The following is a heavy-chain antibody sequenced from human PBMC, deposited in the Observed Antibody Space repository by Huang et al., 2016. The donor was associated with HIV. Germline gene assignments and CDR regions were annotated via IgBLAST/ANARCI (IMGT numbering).Heavy chain of an antibody. CDR2: IYSGGTT. Sequence: EVQLVESGGGLIQPGGSLRLSCAASGFTVSGTYMRWVREAPREGREWVSVIYSGGTTYFADSVKGRFTFSRDNSKNTVYLQMNSLRADDTAVYYCARGGNTVGYFDNWGQGTLVTVSS. CDR1: GFTVSGTY. V-gene: IGHV3-53*01. J-gene: IGHJ4*02. CDR3: ARGGNTVGYFDN. D-gene: IGHD1-26*01.